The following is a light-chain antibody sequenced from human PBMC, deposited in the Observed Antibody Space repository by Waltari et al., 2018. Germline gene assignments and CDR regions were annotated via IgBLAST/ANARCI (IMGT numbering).Light chain of an antibody. J-gene: IGLJ1*01. CDR1: RSDIASYNP. CDR3: YAYAGTRGV. Sequence: QSALTQPASVSGSPGQSITISCTGTRSDIASYNPVSWYQQHPGKAPNLIIYEANKRPSGVSSRFSGSKSGNTASLTISGPQAEDEANYYCYAYAGTRGVFGTGTKVTVL. CDR2: EAN. V-gene: IGLV2-23*01.